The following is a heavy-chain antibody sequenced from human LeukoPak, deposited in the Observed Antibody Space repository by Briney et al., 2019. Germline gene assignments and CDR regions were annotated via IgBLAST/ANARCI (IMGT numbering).Heavy chain of an antibody. D-gene: IGHD6-6*01. CDR3: ARGFEYSSSPFDY. Sequence: GGSLRLSCAASGFTVSSNYMSWVRQAPGKGLEWVSVIYSGGSTYYADSVKGRFTISRDNSKNTLYLQMNSLRAEDTAVYYCARGFEYSSSPFDYWGQGTLVTVSS. CDR1: GFTVSSNY. J-gene: IGHJ4*02. CDR2: IYSGGST. V-gene: IGHV3-66*01.